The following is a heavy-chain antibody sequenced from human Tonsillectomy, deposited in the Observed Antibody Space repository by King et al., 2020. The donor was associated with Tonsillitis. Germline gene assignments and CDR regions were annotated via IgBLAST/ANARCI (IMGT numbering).Heavy chain of an antibody. J-gene: IGHJ3*02. CDR2: ISSRGSYT. D-gene: IGHD3-16*01. V-gene: IGHV3-11*06. Sequence: KSWIRQAPGKGLEWVSYISSRGSYTNYADSVKGRFTISRDNAKNLLYLQMNSLRAEDTAVYYCASPGGHEGDAFDIWGQGTLVTVSS. CDR3: ASPGGHEGDAFDI.